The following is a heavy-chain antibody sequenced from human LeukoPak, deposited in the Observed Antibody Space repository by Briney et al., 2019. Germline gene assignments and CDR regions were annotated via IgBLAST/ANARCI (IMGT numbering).Heavy chain of an antibody. CDR2: ISSSSSYI. CDR1: GFTFSSYS. CDR3: AISNYKMTDGMDV. Sequence: PGGSLRLSCAASGFTFSSYSMNWVRQAPGKGLEWVSSISSSSSYIYYADSVKGRFTISRDNAKNSLYLQMNSLRAEDTAVYYCAISNYKMTDGMDVWGQGTTVTVSS. J-gene: IGHJ6*02. D-gene: IGHD1-7*01. V-gene: IGHV3-21*04.